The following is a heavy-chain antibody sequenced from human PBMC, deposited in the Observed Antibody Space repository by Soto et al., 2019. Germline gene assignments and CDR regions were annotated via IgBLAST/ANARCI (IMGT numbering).Heavy chain of an antibody. CDR3: AASASFCQNYYYGAMDV. Sequence: QMQLVQSGPEVKKPGTSVKVSCKTSGFTFTSSAIQWVRQARGQRLEWIGWIVVGSDNTNYALKCQERVTITRDLSTNTIDMDLSGLRSEDTAVYYCAASASFCQNYYYGAMDVWGQGTTVTVSS. J-gene: IGHJ6*02. CDR1: GFTFTSSA. V-gene: IGHV1-58*02. CDR2: IVVGSDNT.